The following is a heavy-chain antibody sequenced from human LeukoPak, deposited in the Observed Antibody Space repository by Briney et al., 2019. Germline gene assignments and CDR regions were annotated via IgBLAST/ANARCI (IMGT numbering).Heavy chain of an antibody. D-gene: IGHD4-11*01. CDR3: ARTVPRRSTVAPAHLDY. J-gene: IGHJ4*02. CDR1: GGSFSGYY. V-gene: IGHV4-34*01. CDR2: INHGGSA. Sequence: SETLSLTCAVYGGSFSGYYWSWIRQPPGKGLEWIGEINHGGSANYNPSLKSRVIISVDTSKNQFSLKLSSVTAADTAVYYCARTVPRRSTVAPAHLDYWGQGTLATVSS.